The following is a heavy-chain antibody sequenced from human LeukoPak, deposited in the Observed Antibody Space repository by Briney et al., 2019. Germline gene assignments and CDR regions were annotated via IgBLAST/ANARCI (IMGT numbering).Heavy chain of an antibody. V-gene: IGHV4-59*01. J-gene: IGHJ4*02. Sequence: SETLSLTCTVSGGSISSYYWSWIRQPPGKGLEWIGYIYYSGSTNYNPSLKSRVTISVDTSKNQFSLKLSSVTAADTAVYYCARSISGYYFDYWGQGTLVTVSS. CDR2: IYYSGST. D-gene: IGHD5-12*01. CDR3: ARSISGYYFDY. CDR1: GGSISSYY.